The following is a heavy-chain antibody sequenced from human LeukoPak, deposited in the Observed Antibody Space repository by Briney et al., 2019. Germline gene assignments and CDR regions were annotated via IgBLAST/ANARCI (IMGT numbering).Heavy chain of an antibody. Sequence: GGSLRLSRAASGFTFSSYAMSWVRQAPGGGLEWVSAISGSGGSTYYADSVNGRFTNSRDNSENTLYLQMNSLRAEDTAVYYCAKRVSVSYFDYWGQGTLVTVSS. CDR3: AKRVSVSYFDY. D-gene: IGHD1-26*01. J-gene: IGHJ4*02. V-gene: IGHV3-23*01. CDR2: ISGSGGST. CDR1: GFTFSSYA.